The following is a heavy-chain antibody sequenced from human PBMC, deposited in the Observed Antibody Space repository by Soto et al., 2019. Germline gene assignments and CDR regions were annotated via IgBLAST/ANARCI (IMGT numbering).Heavy chain of an antibody. V-gene: IGHV4-39*01. D-gene: IGHD3-16*01. Sequence: LQLQESGPGLVKPSETLSLTCSVSGGSISNTSYYWGWIRQSPGKGLEWLGNIYFSGTAYYTPCLWRRDTMSVDTSKYQFSLQFNSLSAADTGVYYCARGAPGPIPNSYFDGWGQGTLVTVSS. CDR1: GGSISNTSYY. CDR2: IYFSGTA. J-gene: IGHJ4*02. CDR3: ARGAPGPIPNSYFDG.